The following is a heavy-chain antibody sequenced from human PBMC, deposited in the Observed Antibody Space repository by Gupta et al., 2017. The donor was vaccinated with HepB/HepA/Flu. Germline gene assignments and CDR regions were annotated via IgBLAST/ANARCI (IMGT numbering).Heavy chain of an antibody. J-gene: IGHJ3*02. V-gene: IGHV3-30*04. D-gene: IGHD3-9*01. CDR3: ARDKYDIWTGSAFDM. Sequence: QVQLVESGGGVVQPGRSLRLSCAASGFNFNSYAMHGVRQAPGKGLEWVAVMPYYGSKKYHADSVKGRFTISRDNSKNTLYLQMDSLRPEDTAVYYCARDKYDIWTGSAFDMWGQGTMVTVSS. CDR2: MPYYGSKK. CDR1: GFNFNSYA.